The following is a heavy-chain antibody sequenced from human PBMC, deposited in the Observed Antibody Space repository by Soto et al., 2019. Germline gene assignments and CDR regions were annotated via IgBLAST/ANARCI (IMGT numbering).Heavy chain of an antibody. V-gene: IGHV4-59*08. D-gene: IGHD3-16*01. J-gene: IGHJ4*02. Sequence: QVQLQESGPGLVKPSETLSLTCTVSGGSISSYYWSWIRQPPGKGLEWIWYIYYSGSTNYNPSLTTRATIPVDTSKTECALKLSSVTAADTAVYSCARLWGWSGDYWGQGTLVTVSS. CDR3: ARLWGWSGDY. CDR1: GGSISSYY. CDR2: IYYSGST.